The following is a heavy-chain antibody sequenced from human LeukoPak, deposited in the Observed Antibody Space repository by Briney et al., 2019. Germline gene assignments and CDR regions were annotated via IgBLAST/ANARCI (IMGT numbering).Heavy chain of an antibody. CDR3: AREGFLEWSHIDY. J-gene: IGHJ4*02. CDR2: IYYSGST. V-gene: IGHV4-39*01. CDR1: GGSISSSSYY. D-gene: IGHD3-3*01. Sequence: SETLTLTCTVSGGSISSSSYYWGWIRQPPGKGLEWIGSIYYSGSTYYNPSLKSRVTISVDTSKNQFSLKLSSVTAADTAVYYCAREGFLEWSHIDYWGQGTLVTVSS.